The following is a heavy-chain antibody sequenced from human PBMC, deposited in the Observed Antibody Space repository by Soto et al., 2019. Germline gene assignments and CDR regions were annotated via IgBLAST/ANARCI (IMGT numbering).Heavy chain of an antibody. Sequence: GGSLRLSCAASGFNFSNYAMSWVRQAPGKGLEWVSGFSGSDGSTYYADSVKGRFTISRDESKNTLYLQMNSLRAEDTVVYYCAKHRGTGLFYFENWGQGTLVTVSS. CDR3: AKHRGTGLFYFEN. V-gene: IGHV3-23*01. CDR1: GFNFSNYA. CDR2: FSGSDGST. D-gene: IGHD2-8*02. J-gene: IGHJ4*02.